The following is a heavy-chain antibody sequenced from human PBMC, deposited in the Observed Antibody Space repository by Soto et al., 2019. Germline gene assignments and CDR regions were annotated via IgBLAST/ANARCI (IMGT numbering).Heavy chain of an antibody. CDR1: GFTFSSYA. D-gene: IGHD3-16*02. CDR2: ISGRGGST. Sequence: GGSLRLSCAASGFTFSSYAMSWVRQAPGKGLEWVSAISGRGGSTYYADSVKGRFTISRDNSKNTLYLQMNSLRAEDTAVYYCAKWNYDYVWGSYRFDYWGQGTLVTVSS. J-gene: IGHJ4*02. V-gene: IGHV3-23*01. CDR3: AKWNYDYVWGSYRFDY.